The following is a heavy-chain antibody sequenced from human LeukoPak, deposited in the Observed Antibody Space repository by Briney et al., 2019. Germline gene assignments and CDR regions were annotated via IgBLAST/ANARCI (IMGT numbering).Heavy chain of an antibody. CDR1: GFTFSSYS. CDR3: ARRAGAYSHPYDY. J-gene: IGHJ4*02. CDR2: ISSSSNYI. D-gene: IGHD4/OR15-4a*01. V-gene: IGHV3-21*04. Sequence: GGSLRLSCAASGFTFSSYSMNWVRQAPGKGLEWVSSISSSSNYIYYADSVKGRSTISRDNSKNTLYLQMNSLRAEDTAVYYCARRAGAYSHPYDYWGQGTLVTVSS.